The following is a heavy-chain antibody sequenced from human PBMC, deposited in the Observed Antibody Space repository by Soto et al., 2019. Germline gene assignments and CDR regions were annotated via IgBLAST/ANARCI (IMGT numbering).Heavy chain of an antibody. CDR2: INSDGSST. D-gene: IGHD3-3*01. CDR3: ARVLRITIFGVVTYYYYYYMDV. J-gene: IGHJ6*03. Sequence: EVQLVESGGGLVKPGGSLRLSCAASGFTFSSYWMHWVRQAPGKGLEWVSRINSDGSSTSYADSVKGRFTISRDNAKNTLYLQMNSLRAEDTAVYYCARVLRITIFGVVTYYYYYYMDVWGKGTTVTVSS. CDR1: GFTFSSYW. V-gene: IGHV3-74*01.